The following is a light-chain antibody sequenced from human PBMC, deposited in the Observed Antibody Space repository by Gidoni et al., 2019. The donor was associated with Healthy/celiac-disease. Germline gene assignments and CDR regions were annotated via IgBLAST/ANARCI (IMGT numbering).Light chain of an antibody. J-gene: IGKJ5*01. CDR2: GAS. CDR3: QQYGSSPIT. CDR1: QSVSSSY. V-gene: IGKV3-20*01. Sequence: EIVLTQSPGTLSLSPGERATRSCRASQSVSSSYLAWYQQKPGQAPRLLIYGASSSGSGTDFTLTISRLEPEDFAVYYCQQYGSSPITFGQGTRLEIK.